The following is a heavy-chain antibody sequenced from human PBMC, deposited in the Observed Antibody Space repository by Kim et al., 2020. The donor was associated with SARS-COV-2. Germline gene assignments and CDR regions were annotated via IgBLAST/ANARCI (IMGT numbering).Heavy chain of an antibody. CDR1: GFTFSSYA. CDR2: ISGSGGST. Sequence: GGSLRLSCAASGFTFSSYAMSWVRQAPGKGLEWVSAISGSGGSTYYADSVKGRFTIPRDNSKNTLYLQMNSLRAEDTAVYYCARDYYGSGSGDYYYYGMDVWGQGTTVTVSS. CDR3: ARDYYGSGSGDYYYYGMDV. J-gene: IGHJ6*02. V-gene: IGHV3-23*01. D-gene: IGHD3-10*01.